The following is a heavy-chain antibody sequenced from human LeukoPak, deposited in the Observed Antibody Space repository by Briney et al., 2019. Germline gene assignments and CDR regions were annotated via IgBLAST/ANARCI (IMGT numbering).Heavy chain of an antibody. CDR2: INPNSGGT. CDR1: EYTFTGYY. CDR3: ARDYDILSGQNWFDP. J-gene: IGHJ5*02. V-gene: IGHV1-2*02. Sequence: ASVKVSCKASEYTFTGYYMHWVRQAPGQGLGWMGWINPNSGGTNYAQKFQGRVTMTRDTSISTVYMELSRLRSDDTAVYYCARDYDILSGQNWFDPWGQGNLVTVSS. D-gene: IGHD3-9*01.